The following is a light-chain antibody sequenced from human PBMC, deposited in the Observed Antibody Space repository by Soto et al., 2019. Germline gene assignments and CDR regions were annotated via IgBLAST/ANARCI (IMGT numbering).Light chain of an antibody. CDR2: TAS. V-gene: IGKV1-39*01. CDR3: QQSSSTPLT. CDR1: QSISTY. Sequence: DIQMTQSPSSLSASVGDRVTITCRASQSISTYLNWYQQKPGKAPKLLIYTASSLQTGVPSRFSGSGSGTDFTLTISSLQPEEFATYYCQQSSSTPLTFGGGTKVEIE. J-gene: IGKJ4*01.